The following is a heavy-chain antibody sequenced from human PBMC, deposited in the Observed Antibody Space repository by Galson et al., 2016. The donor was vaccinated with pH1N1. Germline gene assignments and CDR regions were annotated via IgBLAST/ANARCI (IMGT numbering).Heavy chain of an antibody. CDR3: VRAVGAVEAF. D-gene: IGHD4/OR15-4a*01. CDR2: IKHDGSQK. Sequence: SLRLSCAGSGFTFSNYWMHWVRQAPGKGLEWVANIKHDGSQKYYVDSVKGRFTISRDNAKNSLYLQMNSLRAEDTAVYYCVRAVGAVEAFWGQGTLVTVSP. J-gene: IGHJ4*02. CDR1: GFTFSNYW. V-gene: IGHV3-7*01.